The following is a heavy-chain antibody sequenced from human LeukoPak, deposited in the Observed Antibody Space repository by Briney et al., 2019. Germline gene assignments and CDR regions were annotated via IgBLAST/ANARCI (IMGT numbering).Heavy chain of an antibody. D-gene: IGHD3-22*01. J-gene: IGHJ3*02. V-gene: IGHV3-30*03. CDR1: GFTFSSYG. CDR3: TRDRNYHDSRGHYYDVFDI. CDR2: ISYDGSNK. Sequence: HPGGSLRLSCAASGFTFSSYGMHWVRQAPGKGLEWVAVISYDGSNKYYADSVEGRFTISRDNAKTSLYLQVNSLRAEDTAVYYCTRDRNYHDSRGHYYDVFDIWGQGTTVTVSS.